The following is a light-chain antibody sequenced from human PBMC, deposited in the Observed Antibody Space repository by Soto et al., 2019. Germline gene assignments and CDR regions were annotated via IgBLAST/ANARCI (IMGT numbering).Light chain of an antibody. CDR3: SSYSSGTTYV. Sequence: QSALTQPASVSGSPGHSITISCTGTSSDVGGYNYVSWYQQHPGKAPKLMIYDVTNRPSGVSYRFSGSKSGNTASLTISGLQAEDEADYFCSSYSSGTTYVFGTGTKLTVL. V-gene: IGLV2-14*01. CDR2: DVT. CDR1: SSDVGGYNY. J-gene: IGLJ1*01.